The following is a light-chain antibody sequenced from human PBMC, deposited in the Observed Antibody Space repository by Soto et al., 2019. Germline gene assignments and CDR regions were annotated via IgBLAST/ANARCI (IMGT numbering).Light chain of an antibody. CDR2: DAS. CDR3: QQYNSFSRK. J-gene: IGKJ1*01. V-gene: IGKV1-5*01. Sequence: DIQMSQSPSTLSASVGARVSITCRASQSISNWLAWYQQKPGKAPKLLIYDASSLESGVPSRFSGSRSGTEFTLTISSLQPADFATYYCQQYNSFSRKFGQGTK. CDR1: QSISNW.